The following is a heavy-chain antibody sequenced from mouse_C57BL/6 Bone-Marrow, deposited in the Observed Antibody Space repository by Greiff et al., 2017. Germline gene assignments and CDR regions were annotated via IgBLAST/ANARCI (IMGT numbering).Heavy chain of an antibody. J-gene: IGHJ3*01. CDR2: IDPDTGGT. CDR3: TRGEWAWFAY. Sequence: QVHVKQSGAELVRPGASVTLSCKASGYTFTDYEMHWVKQTPVHGLEWIGSIDPDTGGTAYNQKFKGKAILTADKSTSTAYMELRSLTSEDSAVYYCTRGEWAWFAYWGQGTLVTVSA. V-gene: IGHV1-15*01. D-gene: IGHD1-3*01. CDR1: GYTFTDYE.